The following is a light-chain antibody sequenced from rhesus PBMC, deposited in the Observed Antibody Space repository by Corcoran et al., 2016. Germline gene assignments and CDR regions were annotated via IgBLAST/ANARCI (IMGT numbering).Light chain of an antibody. V-gene: IGKV1-74*01. CDR1: ENVNNY. CDR3: QHNYGTPLT. Sequence: DIQMTQSPSSLSASVGDRVTITCRASENVNNYLTWSQQKPGKAPKLLIYKASTLQIGVPSRFSGSVSGTDYTFTISSLQSEDVATYYCQHNYGTPLTFGGGTKVEIK. CDR2: KAS. J-gene: IGKJ4*01.